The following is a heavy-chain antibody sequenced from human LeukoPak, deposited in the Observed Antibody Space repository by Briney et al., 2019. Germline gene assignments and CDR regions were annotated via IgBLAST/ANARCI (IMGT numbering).Heavy chain of an antibody. V-gene: IGHV3-30*02. CDR1: GFTFTSYG. D-gene: IGHD3-10*01. CDR2: IRYDGGQK. CDR3: AKDQDYYYGSGSALDY. Sequence: GGSLRLSCAASGFTFTSYGMHWVRQAPGKGLEWVAFIRYDGGQKYYADSLKGRFTISRDNSKNTLYLHMNSLSVEDTAVYYCAKDQDYYYGSGSALDYWGQGTLVTVSS. J-gene: IGHJ4*02.